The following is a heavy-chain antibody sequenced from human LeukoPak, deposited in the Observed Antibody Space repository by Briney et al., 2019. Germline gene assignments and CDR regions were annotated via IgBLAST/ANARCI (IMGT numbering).Heavy chain of an antibody. D-gene: IGHD6-13*01. J-gene: IGHJ4*02. CDR2: IKSKTDGGTT. Sequence: GGSLRLSCAASGFTFSNAWLNWVRQAPGKGLEWVGHIKSKTDGGTTDYAAPVKGRFTISRDDSKNTLFLQMNSLRAEDTAVYYCARATWTDRPAGTSRVFDYWGQGTLVTVSS. V-gene: IGHV3-15*01. CDR3: ARATWTDRPAGTSRVFDY. CDR1: GFTFSNAW.